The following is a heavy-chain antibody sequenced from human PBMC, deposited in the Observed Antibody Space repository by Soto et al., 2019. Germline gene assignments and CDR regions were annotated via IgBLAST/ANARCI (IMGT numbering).Heavy chain of an antibody. V-gene: IGHV3-30*03. J-gene: IGHJ4*02. CDR2: ISFDGTNK. Sequence: GGSLRLSCEASGFTFSNYGIHWVRQAPGKGLEWVAVISFDGTNKRHAESVKGRFTISRDNSKNTLILQMNSLRAEDTAVYYCVRGTSAWSGKDYWGQGTLVTVSS. D-gene: IGHD6-19*01. CDR3: VRGTSAWSGKDY. CDR1: GFTFSNYG.